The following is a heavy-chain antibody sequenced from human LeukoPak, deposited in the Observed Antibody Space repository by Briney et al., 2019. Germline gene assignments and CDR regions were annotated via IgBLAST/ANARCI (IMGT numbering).Heavy chain of an antibody. D-gene: IGHD3-3*01. Sequence: SETLSLTCAVYGGSFSGYYWSWIRQPPGKGLEWIGEINHSGSTNYNPSLKSRVTISVDTSKNQFSLKLSSVTAADTAVYYCARGLRSGYVDCWGQGTLVTVSS. J-gene: IGHJ4*02. CDR2: INHSGST. CDR3: ARGLRSGYVDC. V-gene: IGHV4-34*01. CDR1: GGSFSGYY.